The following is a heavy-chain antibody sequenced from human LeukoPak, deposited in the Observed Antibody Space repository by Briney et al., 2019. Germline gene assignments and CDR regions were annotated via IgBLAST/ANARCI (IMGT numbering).Heavy chain of an antibody. V-gene: IGHV1-69*06. J-gene: IGHJ6*03. Sequence: SVKVSCKASGYTFTNYDINWVRQAPGQGLEWMGGIIPIFGTANYAQKFQGRVTITADKSTSTAYMELSSLRSEDTAVYYCARAFRGGIAALDYYYYMDVWGKGTTVTVSS. CDR2: IIPIFGTA. CDR3: ARAFRGGIAALDYYYYMDV. D-gene: IGHD6-13*01. CDR1: GYTFTNYD.